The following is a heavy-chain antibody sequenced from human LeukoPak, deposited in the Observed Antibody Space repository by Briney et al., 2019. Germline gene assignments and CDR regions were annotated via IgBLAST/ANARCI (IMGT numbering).Heavy chain of an antibody. CDR2: INPNSGGT. J-gene: IGHJ6*02. CDR1: GYTFTGYY. V-gene: IGHV1-2*02. Sequence: ASVKVSCKASGYTFTGYYMHWVRQAPGQGLEWMGWINPNSGGTNYAQKFQGRVTMTRDTSISTAYMELSRLRSDDTAVYYCARVVDTAMDYYYYYGMDVWGQRTTVTVSS. CDR3: ARVVDTAMDYYYYYGMDV. D-gene: IGHD5-18*01.